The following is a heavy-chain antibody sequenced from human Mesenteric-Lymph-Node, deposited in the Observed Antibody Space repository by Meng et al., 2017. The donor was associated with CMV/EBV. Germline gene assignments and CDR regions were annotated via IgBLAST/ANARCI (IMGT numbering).Heavy chain of an antibody. D-gene: IGHD3-10*01. CDR2: MNPNNGNT. CDR1: GYTFTSSD. J-gene: IGHJ5*02. CDR3: ARGRPLLLRFGDPKDNWFDP. V-gene: IGHV1-8*03. Sequence: ASVKVSCKASGYTFTSSDINWVRQAPGQGLEWMGWMNPNNGNTGYAQKFQGRVTISRNTSISTAYMELSSLRSEDTAVYYCARGRPLLLRFGDPKDNWFDPWGQGTLVTVSS.